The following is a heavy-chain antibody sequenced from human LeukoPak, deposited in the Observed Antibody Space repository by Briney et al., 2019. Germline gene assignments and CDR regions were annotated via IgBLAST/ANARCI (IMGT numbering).Heavy chain of an antibody. CDR2: VYYSGST. Sequence: SETLSLTCTVSGGSISSYYWSWIRQPPGKGLEWIGYVYYSGSTEYNPSLRSRVTISLDMSKHQFSLNLTSVTAADTAVYYCARGQQLGSWGAFDIWGQGTMVTVSS. D-gene: IGHD6-13*01. CDR3: ARGQQLGSWGAFDI. CDR1: GGSISSYY. J-gene: IGHJ3*02. V-gene: IGHV4-59*01.